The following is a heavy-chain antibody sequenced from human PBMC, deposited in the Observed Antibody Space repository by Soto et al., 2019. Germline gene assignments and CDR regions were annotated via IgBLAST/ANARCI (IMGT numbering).Heavy chain of an antibody. V-gene: IGHV1-18*01. CDR1: GYTFTSYG. Sequence: GASVKVSCKASGYTFTSYGISWVRQAPGQGLEWMGWISAYNGNTNYAQKLQGRVTMTTDTSTSTAYMELRSLRSDDTAVYYCARDRLPGYDFWSGYSPYYYYGMDVWGQGTTVTVSS. CDR2: ISAYNGNT. CDR3: ARDRLPGYDFWSGYSPYYYYGMDV. J-gene: IGHJ6*02. D-gene: IGHD3-3*01.